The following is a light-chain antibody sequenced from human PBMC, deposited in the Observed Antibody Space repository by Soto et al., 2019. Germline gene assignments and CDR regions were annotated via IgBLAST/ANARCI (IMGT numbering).Light chain of an antibody. CDR1: SSNIGSNY. CDR2: RNN. Sequence: QSVLTQPPSASGTPGQRVTISCSGSSSNIGSNYVYWYQQLPGTAPKLLIYRNNQRPSGVPDRFSGSKSGTSASLAISGLRSEDEADYYCAAWDDSLSGYVFGTGPKLTVL. V-gene: IGLV1-47*01. J-gene: IGLJ1*01. CDR3: AAWDDSLSGYV.